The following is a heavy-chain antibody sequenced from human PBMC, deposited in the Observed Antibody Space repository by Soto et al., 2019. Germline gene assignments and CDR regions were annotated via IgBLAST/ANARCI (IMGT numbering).Heavy chain of an antibody. CDR3: ARDRDAYCSKGICSGPYFDY. Sequence: GGSLRLSCAASGFTFSTYSINWVRQAPGKGLEWISYISDNSSVIYYADAVKGRFTVSRDNAKNSLYLQMNSLRDEDTAVYYCARDRDAYCSKGICSGPYFDYWGQGTLVTAPQ. V-gene: IGHV3-48*02. CDR2: ISDNSSVI. J-gene: IGHJ4*02. CDR1: GFTFSTYS. D-gene: IGHD2-8*01.